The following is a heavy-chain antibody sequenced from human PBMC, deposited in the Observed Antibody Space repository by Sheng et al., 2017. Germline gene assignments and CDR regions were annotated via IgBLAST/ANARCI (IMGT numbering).Heavy chain of an antibody. CDR2: IIPIFGTA. CDR3: ARGAYGGNFGY. CDR1: RHLQQLC. V-gene: IGHV1-69*01. Sequence: QVQLVQSGAEVKKPWVLGEGLLQGFWRHLQQLCYQLGATGPLDKGLSGWEGIIPIFGTANYAQKFQGRVTITADESTSTAYMELSSLRSEDTAVYYCARGAYGGNFGYWGRGNPGHRLL. J-gene: IGHJ4*02. D-gene: IGHD4-17*01.